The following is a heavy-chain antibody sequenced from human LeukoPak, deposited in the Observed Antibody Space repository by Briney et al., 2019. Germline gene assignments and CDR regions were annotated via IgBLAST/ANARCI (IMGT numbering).Heavy chain of an antibody. CDR1: GFSISNYW. D-gene: IGHD4-17*01. J-gene: IGHJ4*02. CDR2: INPDGSAE. V-gene: IGHV3-7*01. Sequence: GGSLRLSCAASGFSISNYWMSWVRQGPGKGLEWVASINPDGSAERYVDSVKGRFTISRDNAKNSMYLQMNSLSTEDTALFYCARLFGGVTTFDYWGQGTLVTVSS. CDR3: ARLFGGVTTFDY.